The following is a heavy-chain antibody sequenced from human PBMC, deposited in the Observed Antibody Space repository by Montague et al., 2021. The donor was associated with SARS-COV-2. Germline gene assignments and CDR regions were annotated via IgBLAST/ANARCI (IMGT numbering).Heavy chain of an antibody. CDR2: IYYSGST. Sequence: SETLSLTCIVSGGSVSSGSYYWSWIRQPPGKGLEWIGYIYYSGSTNYNPSLKSRVTISVDTSMNQFSLKLSSVTAADTAVYYCARDPWRITIFGVVTRYGMDVWGQGTTVTVSS. CDR1: GGSVSSGSYY. V-gene: IGHV4-61*01. CDR3: ARDPWRITIFGVVTRYGMDV. D-gene: IGHD3-3*01. J-gene: IGHJ6*02.